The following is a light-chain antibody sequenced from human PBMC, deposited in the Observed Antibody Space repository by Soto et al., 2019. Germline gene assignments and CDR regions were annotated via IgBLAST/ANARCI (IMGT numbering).Light chain of an antibody. Sequence: DIQMTQSPSTLSASVGDRVTITCRASQSISSWLAWYQQKPGKAPKLLIYKASRLESGVPSRFNGSGSGTEFTLTISNLHPDDFANKYRQQYTSYSRGFGQGTKVEIK. CDR2: KAS. J-gene: IGKJ1*01. CDR1: QSISSW. V-gene: IGKV1-5*03. CDR3: QQYTSYSRG.